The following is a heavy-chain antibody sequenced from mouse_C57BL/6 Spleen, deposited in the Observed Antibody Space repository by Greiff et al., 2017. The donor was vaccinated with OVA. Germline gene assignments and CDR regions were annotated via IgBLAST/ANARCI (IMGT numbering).Heavy chain of an antibody. CDR1: GFSLSTSGMG. Sequence: VTLKECGPGILQSSQTLSLTCSFSGFSLSTSGMGVSWIRQPSGKGLEWLAHIYWDDDKRYNPSLKSRLTISKDTSRNQVFLKITSVDTADTATYYCARSHYGSSLEWYFDVWGTGTTVTVSS. J-gene: IGHJ1*03. V-gene: IGHV8-12*01. CDR3: ARSHYGSSLEWYFDV. CDR2: IYWDDDK. D-gene: IGHD1-1*01.